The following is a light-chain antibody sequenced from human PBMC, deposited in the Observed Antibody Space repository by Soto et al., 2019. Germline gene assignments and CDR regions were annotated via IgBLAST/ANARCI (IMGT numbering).Light chain of an antibody. CDR2: LGS. CDR1: HSLLQSNGYNF. V-gene: IGKV2-28*01. Sequence: IVMTQSPLSIPVTPVEPASISCKSSHSLLQSNGYNFLNWYLQRPGQSPQLLIFLGSNRASGVPDRCSGSGSGTDFILKISRVEAEDVGIYYCMQALQTPTFGQGTKVDIK. J-gene: IGKJ2*01. CDR3: MQALQTPT.